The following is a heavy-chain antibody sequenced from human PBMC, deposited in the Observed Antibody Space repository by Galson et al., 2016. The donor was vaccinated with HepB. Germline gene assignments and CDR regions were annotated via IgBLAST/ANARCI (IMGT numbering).Heavy chain of an antibody. CDR3: ARVHFLSGYYNVWFDP. Sequence: SVKVSCRASGYTFTNYAVNWVRQAPGRGLEWLGWINTNTGNPTYAQGFTGRFVFSLDTSVSTAYLEISSLKAEDTAVYYCARVHFLSGYYNVWFDPWGQGTLVTVSS. V-gene: IGHV7-4-1*02. D-gene: IGHD3-3*02. CDR1: GYTFTNYA. CDR2: INTNTGNP. J-gene: IGHJ5*02.